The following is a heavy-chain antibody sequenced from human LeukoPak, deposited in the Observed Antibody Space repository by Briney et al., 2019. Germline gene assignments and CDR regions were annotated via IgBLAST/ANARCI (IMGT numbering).Heavy chain of an antibody. D-gene: IGHD3-22*01. V-gene: IGHV1-18*04. CDR3: ARDTQTYYDSSGYYHGGWFDP. Sequence: ASVKVSFKASGYTFTGYYMHWVRQAPGQGLEWMGWISAYNGNTNYAQKLQGRVTMTTDTSTSTAYMELRSLRSDDTAVYYCARDTQTYYDSSGYYHGGWFDPWGQGTLVTVSS. CDR1: GYTFTGYY. J-gene: IGHJ5*02. CDR2: ISAYNGNT.